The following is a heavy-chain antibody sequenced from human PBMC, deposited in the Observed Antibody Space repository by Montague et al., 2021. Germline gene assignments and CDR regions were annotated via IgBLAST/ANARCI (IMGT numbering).Heavy chain of an antibody. Sequence: SLRLSFAASGFPFSNFAMAWVRQAPGKGLEWVSTIITTGGTTYYADSVKGRFTISRDNSRNTLYLQMNSLRAEDTAVYYCAEGPPYGWGGYYTGGYFDYWGQGTLVTVSS. J-gene: IGHJ4*02. V-gene: IGHV3-23*01. D-gene: IGHD3-10*01. CDR2: IITTGGTT. CDR1: GFPFSNFA. CDR3: AEGPPYGWGGYYTGGYFDY.